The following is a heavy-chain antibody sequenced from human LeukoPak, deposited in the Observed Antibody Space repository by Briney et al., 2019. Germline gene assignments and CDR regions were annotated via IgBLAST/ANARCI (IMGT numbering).Heavy chain of an antibody. Sequence: SQTLSLTCTVSGGSISSGGYYWSWIRQHPGKGLEWIGYIYYSGSTYYNPPLKSRVTISIATSKSQFSLKLSSVTAADTAVYYCARTPFRRWFDPWGQGTLVTVSS. V-gene: IGHV4-31*03. J-gene: IGHJ5*02. CDR2: IYYSGST. CDR1: GGSISSGGYY. D-gene: IGHD2/OR15-2a*01. CDR3: ARTPFRRWFDP.